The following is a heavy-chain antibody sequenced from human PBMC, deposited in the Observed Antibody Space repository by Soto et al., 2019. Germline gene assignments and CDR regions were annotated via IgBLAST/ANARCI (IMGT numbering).Heavy chain of an antibody. CDR2: INAGNGNT. CDR1: GYTFTTYA. V-gene: IGHV1-3*01. CDR3: SRGYDTTYYYYTAGDC. J-gene: IGHJ4*02. Sequence: ASVKVSCKASGYTFTTYAMHWVRQAPGQRLEWMGWINAGNGNTKYSQKFQGRVTITRDTSTTTVYMELTSLRSEDTAVYYCSRGYDTTYYYYTAGDCWGQGTPVTVSS. D-gene: IGHD3-22*01.